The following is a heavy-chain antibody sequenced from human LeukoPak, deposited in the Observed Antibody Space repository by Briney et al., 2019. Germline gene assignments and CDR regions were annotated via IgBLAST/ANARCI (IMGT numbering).Heavy chain of an antibody. CDR1: GGTISDYF. J-gene: IGHJ5*02. V-gene: IGHV4-59*01. CDR2: IYSSGTT. CDR3: ARTDYGDYWFDP. D-gene: IGHD4-17*01. Sequence: SETLSLTCTVPGGTISDYFWNWIRQPPGKGLEWIGHIYSSGTTNYNPSLMSRVTISLDTSKNQFSLKLTSVTAADTAVYYCARTDYGDYWFDPWGQGTLVTVSS.